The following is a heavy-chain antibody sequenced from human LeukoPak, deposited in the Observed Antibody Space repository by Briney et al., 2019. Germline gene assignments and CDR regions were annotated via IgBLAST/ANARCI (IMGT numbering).Heavy chain of an antibody. CDR2: INDNGGRT. D-gene: IGHD1-26*01. Sequence: GGSLRLSCSASGFTFSRYAMHWVRQAPGKGLEYVSGINDNGGRTHYGDSVKGRFSISRDNSKNTLHLQMSTLRAEDTALYYCVKDVGGGYAFDYWGQGILVTVAS. V-gene: IGHV3-64D*09. CDR1: GFTFSRYA. J-gene: IGHJ4*02. CDR3: VKDVGGGYAFDY.